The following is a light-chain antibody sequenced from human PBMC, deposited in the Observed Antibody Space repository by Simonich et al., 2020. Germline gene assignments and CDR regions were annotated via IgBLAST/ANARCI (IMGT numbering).Light chain of an antibody. Sequence: SYELTQPPSVSVSPGQTARITCSGDAFPTKYAYWYQQKSGQAPVLVIYEDSKRPSGIPEIFSGSSSGTMATLTISGAQVEDEADYYCYSTDSSGNHWVFGGGTKLTVL. CDR1: AFPTKY. V-gene: IGLV3-10*01. J-gene: IGLJ3*02. CDR3: YSTDSSGNHWV. CDR2: EDS.